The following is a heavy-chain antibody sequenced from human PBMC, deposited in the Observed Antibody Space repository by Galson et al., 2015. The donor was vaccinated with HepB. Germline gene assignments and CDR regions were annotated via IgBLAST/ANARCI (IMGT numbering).Heavy chain of an antibody. CDR2: IYPGDADT. Sequence: QSGAEVKKPGESLKISCETSGYSFTGYWIGWVRQMPGKGLAWMGIIYPGDADTRYRPSFQGQVTMSIDKSISTAYLHWSSLKASDTAIYYCARNGYCSDGACYGFDFWGQGTLVTVSS. V-gene: IGHV5-51*03. D-gene: IGHD2-15*01. CDR1: GYSFTGYW. CDR3: ARNGYCSDGACYGFDF. J-gene: IGHJ4*02.